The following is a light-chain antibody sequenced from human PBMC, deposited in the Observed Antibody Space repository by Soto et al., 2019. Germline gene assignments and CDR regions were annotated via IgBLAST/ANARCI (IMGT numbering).Light chain of an antibody. CDR2: AAS. Sequence: PVTQSPSSLSASVGDRVTITCRASQGINPLLAWYQQKPGKAPKLLIYAASTLQSGVPSRFCGSGSGTDFTLTISSRQPEDFATYYCQQLESYPSNFGGGTKVASK. CDR1: QGINPL. CDR3: QQLESYPSN. V-gene: IGKV1-9*01. J-gene: IGKJ4*01.